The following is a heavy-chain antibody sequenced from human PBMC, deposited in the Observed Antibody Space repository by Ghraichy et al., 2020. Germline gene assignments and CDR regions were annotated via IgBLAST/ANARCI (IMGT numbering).Heavy chain of an antibody. CDR2: IYYSGST. Sequence: SQTLSLTCTVSGGSISSSSYYWGWIRQPPGKGLEWIGSIYYSGSTYYNPSLKSRVTISVDTSKNQFSLKLSSVTAADTAVYYCAVAGHYYYYGMDVWGQGTTVTVSS. D-gene: IGHD6-19*01. J-gene: IGHJ6*02. CDR3: AVAGHYYYYGMDV. V-gene: IGHV4-39*01. CDR1: GGSISSSSYY.